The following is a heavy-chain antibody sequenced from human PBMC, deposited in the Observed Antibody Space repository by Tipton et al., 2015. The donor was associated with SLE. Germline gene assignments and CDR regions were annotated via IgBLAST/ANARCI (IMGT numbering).Heavy chain of an antibody. CDR3: AREGCSGGSCYRPTIFDY. J-gene: IGHJ4*02. Sequence: TLSLTCAVYGGSFSGYYWSWIRQPPGKGLEWIGEINHSGSTNYNPSLESRVTISVDTSKNQFSLKLSSVTAADTAVYYCAREGCSGGSCYRPTIFDYWGQGTLVTVSS. D-gene: IGHD2-15*01. CDR1: GGSFSGYY. V-gene: IGHV4-34*01. CDR2: INHSGST.